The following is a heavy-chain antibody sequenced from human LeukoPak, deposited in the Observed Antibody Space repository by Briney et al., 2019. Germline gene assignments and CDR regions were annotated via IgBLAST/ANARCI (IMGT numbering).Heavy chain of an antibody. V-gene: IGHV1-69*05. D-gene: IGHD3/OR15-3a*01. CDR1: GGTFSSYA. J-gene: IGHJ6*03. CDR3: ARVFGYYYFYMDV. Sequence: VASVNVFCKASGGTFSSYAISWVRQAPGQGLEWMGGIIPIFGTANYAQKFQDRVTMTTDTSTNTAYMELRSLTSDDTAVYFCARVFGYYYFYMDVWGEGTTLSISS. CDR2: IIPIFGTA.